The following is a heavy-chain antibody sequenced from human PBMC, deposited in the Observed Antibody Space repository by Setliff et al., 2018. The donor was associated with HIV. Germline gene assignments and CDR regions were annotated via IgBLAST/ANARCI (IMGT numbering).Heavy chain of an antibody. D-gene: IGHD5-12*01. J-gene: IGHJ4*02. V-gene: IGHV4-38-2*01. CDR1: GYSISSGFY. CDR3: AKSSPSIGYISDH. CDR2: ISPTGNT. Sequence: SETLSLTCAVSGYSISSGFYWGWIRQPPGKGLEWIGYISPTGNTNYNPSLKSRVTISTDTSKNQFSLNVRSVTAADTAVYFCAKSSPSIGYISDHWGQGTLVTVSS.